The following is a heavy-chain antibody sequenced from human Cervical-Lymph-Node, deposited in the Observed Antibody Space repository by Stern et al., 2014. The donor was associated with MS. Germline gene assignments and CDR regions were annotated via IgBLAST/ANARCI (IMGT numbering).Heavy chain of an antibody. CDR2: IWYDGSNK. Sequence: VQLVESGGGVVQPGRSLRLSCAASGFTFSSYGMHWVRQAPGKGLEWVAGIWYDGSNKYYADSVKGRFTISRDNSKNTLYLQMNSLRAEDTAVYYCAKPMEHGYSAYDFMDYWGQGTLVTVSS. CDR1: GFTFSSYG. J-gene: IGHJ4*02. V-gene: IGHV3-33*06. CDR3: AKPMEHGYSAYDFMDY. D-gene: IGHD5-12*01.